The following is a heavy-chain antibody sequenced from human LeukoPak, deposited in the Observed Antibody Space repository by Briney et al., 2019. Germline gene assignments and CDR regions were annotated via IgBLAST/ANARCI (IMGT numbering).Heavy chain of an antibody. CDR3: ARHPRVLVFGAFDI. D-gene: IGHD2-8*02. CDR2: IYYTGST. Sequence: SETLSLTCTVSGGSVSDYYWSWIRQSPGKGLEWIGYIYYTGSTSYNPSLKSRVTISLDTSKNQFSLRLSSVTAADTAVYYCARHPRVLVFGAFDIWGQGTMVTVSS. V-gene: IGHV4-59*08. J-gene: IGHJ3*02. CDR1: GGSVSDYY.